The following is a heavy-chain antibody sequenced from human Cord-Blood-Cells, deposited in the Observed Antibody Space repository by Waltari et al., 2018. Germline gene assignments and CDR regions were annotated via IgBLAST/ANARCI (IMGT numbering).Heavy chain of an antibody. Sequence: QVQLVQSGAEVKKPGASVKVSCKASGYTFTGYHMHWVRQAPGQGIEWMGWINPNSGGTNYAQKFQGWVTMTRDTSISTAYMELSRLRSDDTAVYYCARDQGGEYSSSHFDYWGQGTLVTVSS. CDR3: ARDQGGEYSSSHFDY. CDR1: GYTFTGYH. V-gene: IGHV1-2*04. J-gene: IGHJ4*02. CDR2: INPNSGGT. D-gene: IGHD6-13*01.